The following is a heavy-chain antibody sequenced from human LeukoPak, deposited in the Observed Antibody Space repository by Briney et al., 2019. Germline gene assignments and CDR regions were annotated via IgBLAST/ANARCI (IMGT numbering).Heavy chain of an antibody. D-gene: IGHD1-26*01. CDR2: ISGSGGST. J-gene: IGHJ4*02. Sequence: GRSLRLSCAASGFTFSSYAMSWVRQAPGKGLEWVSAISGSGGSTYYADSVKGRFTISRDNSKNTLYLQMNSLRAEDTAVYYCARASGSYWAGIGYWGQGTLVTVSS. CDR3: ARASGSYWAGIGY. CDR1: GFTFSSYA. V-gene: IGHV3-23*01.